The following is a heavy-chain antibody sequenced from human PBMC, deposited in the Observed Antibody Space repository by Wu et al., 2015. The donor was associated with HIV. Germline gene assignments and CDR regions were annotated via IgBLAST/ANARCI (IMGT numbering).Heavy chain of an antibody. CDR1: GYTFTDNY. D-gene: IGHD2-21*01. CDR2: INPNSGGS. J-gene: IGHJ6*02. Sequence: QVQLMQSGAEVKKPGASVKVSCKTSGYTFTDNYIHWVRQAPGQGLEWMGWINPNSGGSKSPQKFQGRVTMTRDTSVSTVYLELTRLKFDDTAVYYCGRVWGCGFTTCYWRVDVWGQGTTVIVSS. V-gene: IGHV1-2*02. CDR3: GRVWGCGFTTCYWRVDV.